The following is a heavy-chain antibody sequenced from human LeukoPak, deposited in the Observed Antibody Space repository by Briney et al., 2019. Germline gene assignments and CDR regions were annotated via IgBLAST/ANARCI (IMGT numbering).Heavy chain of an antibody. J-gene: IGHJ4*02. V-gene: IGHV4-59*01. CDR3: ARGPIFGVVTT. CDR1: GGSISSYY. CDR2: IYYSGST. D-gene: IGHD3-3*01. Sequence: PSETLSLTCTVSGGSISSYYWSWIRQPPGKGLEWIGYIYYSGSTNYNPSLKSRVTISVDPSKNQFSLKLSSVTAADTAVYYCARGPIFGVVTTWGQGTLVTVSS.